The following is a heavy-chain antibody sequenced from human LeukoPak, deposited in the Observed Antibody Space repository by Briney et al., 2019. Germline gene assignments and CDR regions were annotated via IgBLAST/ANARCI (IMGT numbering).Heavy chain of an antibody. V-gene: IGHV1-18*01. CDR1: GYTFTSYD. Sequence: GASVKVSCKASGYTFTSYDVSWVRQAPGQGPEWMGWISVYNGNTNYAEKLQGRVTMTTDTSTSTAYMELRSLRSDDTAVYYCARDFRIVGDDAFDIWGQGTMVTVSS. J-gene: IGHJ3*02. D-gene: IGHD1-26*01. CDR3: ARDFRIVGDDAFDI. CDR2: ISVYNGNT.